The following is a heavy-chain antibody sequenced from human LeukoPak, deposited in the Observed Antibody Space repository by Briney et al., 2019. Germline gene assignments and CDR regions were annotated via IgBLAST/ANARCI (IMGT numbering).Heavy chain of an antibody. CDR3: ARADYYYESRGYFDY. J-gene: IGHJ4*02. CDR1: GGSISSGYY. Sequence: SETLSLTCTVSGGSISSGYYWGWIRQPPGKGLEWIASIYYTGSTYYSPSLRSRVTISVDTSKNQFSLKLRSVTAADTAVYYCARADYYYESRGYFDYWGQGTLVTVSS. CDR2: IYYTGST. D-gene: IGHD3-22*01. V-gene: IGHV4-39*07.